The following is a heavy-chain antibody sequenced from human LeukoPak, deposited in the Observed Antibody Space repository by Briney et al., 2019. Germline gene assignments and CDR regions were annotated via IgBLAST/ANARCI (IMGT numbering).Heavy chain of an antibody. CDR1: GGSISSYY. D-gene: IGHD3-22*01. Sequence: SETLSLTCTVSGGSISSYYWSWIRQPAGKGLEWIGRIYTSGSTNYNPSLKSRVTISVDTSKNQFSLKLSSVTAADTAVYYCAAGTREYYYDSSGYYRDYWGQGTLVTVSS. J-gene: IGHJ4*02. CDR3: AAGTREYYYDSSGYYRDY. V-gene: IGHV4-4*07. CDR2: IYTSGST.